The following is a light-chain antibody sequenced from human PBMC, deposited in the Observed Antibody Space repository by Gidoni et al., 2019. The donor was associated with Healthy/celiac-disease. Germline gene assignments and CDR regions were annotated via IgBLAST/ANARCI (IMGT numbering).Light chain of an antibody. V-gene: IGLV8-61*01. Sequence: TVVTQEPSFSVSPGGTVTLTCGLSSGSFSTSYYPSWYQQTPGQAPRTLIYSTTTRSSGVPDRFSGSILGNKAALTITGAQADDESDYYCVLYMGSGIWVFGGGTKLTVL. J-gene: IGLJ3*02. CDR1: SGSFSTSYY. CDR3: VLYMGSGIWV. CDR2: STT.